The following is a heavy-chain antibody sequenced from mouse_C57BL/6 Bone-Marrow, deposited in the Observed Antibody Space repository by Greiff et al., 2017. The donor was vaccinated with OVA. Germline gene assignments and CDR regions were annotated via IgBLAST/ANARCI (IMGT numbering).Heavy chain of an antibody. V-gene: IGHV1-42*01. D-gene: IGHD1-1*01. J-gene: IGHJ1*03. Sequence: VQLQQSGPELVKPGASVKISCKASGYSFTGYYMNWVKQSPEKSLEWIGEINPSTGGTTYNQKFKAKATLTVDKSSSTAYMQLKGLTSEDSAVDYCARADYYGSSYGYWYFDVWGTGTTVTVSS. CDR2: INPSTGGT. CDR1: GYSFTGYY. CDR3: ARADYYGSSYGYWYFDV.